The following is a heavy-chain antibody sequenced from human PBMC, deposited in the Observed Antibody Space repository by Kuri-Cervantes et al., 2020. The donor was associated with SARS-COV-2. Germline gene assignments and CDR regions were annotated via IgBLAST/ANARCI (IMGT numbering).Heavy chain of an antibody. J-gene: IGHJ5*02. CDR3: ARSVWGSYRPLNWFDP. D-gene: IGHD3-16*02. CDR1: GGTFSFYA. Sequence: ASVPVSCKASGGTFSFYAISWVRQAPGQGLEWMGWISAYNGNTNYAQKLQGRVTMTTDTSTSTAYMELRSLRSDDTAVYYCARSVWGSYRPLNWFDPWGQGTLVTVSS. CDR2: ISAYNGNT. V-gene: IGHV1-18*01.